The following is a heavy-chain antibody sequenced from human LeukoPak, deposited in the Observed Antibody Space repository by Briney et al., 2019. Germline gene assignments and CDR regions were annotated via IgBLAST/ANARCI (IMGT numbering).Heavy chain of an antibody. D-gene: IGHD3-10*01. J-gene: IGHJ5*02. CDR3: AKEIRGVNWWFDP. CDR2: ISYDGSNK. CDR1: GFTFSSYA. Sequence: GGSLRLSCAASGFTFSSYAMSWVRQAPGKGLEWVAVISYDGSNKYYADSVKGRFTISRDNSKNTLYLQMNSLRAEDTAVYYCAKEIRGVNWWFDPWGQGTLVTVSS. V-gene: IGHV3-30*18.